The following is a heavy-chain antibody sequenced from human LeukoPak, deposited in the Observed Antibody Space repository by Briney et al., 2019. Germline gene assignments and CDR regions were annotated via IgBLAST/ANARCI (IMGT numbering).Heavy chain of an antibody. CDR1: GFTFSNAW. Sequence: GGSLRLSCAASGFTFSNAWMSWVRQAPGKGLEWVSGISHTGGSAYYADSVKGRFTISRDNSKNTLYLQMNSLRAEDTAVYYCAKDPVVGVTSDYWGQGTLVTVSS. CDR3: AKDPVVGVTSDY. J-gene: IGHJ4*02. D-gene: IGHD1-26*01. V-gene: IGHV3-23*01. CDR2: ISHTGGSA.